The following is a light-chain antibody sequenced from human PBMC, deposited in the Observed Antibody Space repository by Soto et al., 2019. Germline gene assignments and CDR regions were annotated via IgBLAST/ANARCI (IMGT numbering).Light chain of an antibody. V-gene: IGKV1-33*01. Sequence: DIQMTQSPSSLSASVGDRVTITCQASQDISNYVNWYQQKPGKAPKLLIFDASDLETGVPSRFSGSGSGTEFTFTISSLQPGDIATYFCQQYTAPPFTFGPGTKLDFK. J-gene: IGKJ3*01. CDR3: QQYTAPPFT. CDR2: DAS. CDR1: QDISNY.